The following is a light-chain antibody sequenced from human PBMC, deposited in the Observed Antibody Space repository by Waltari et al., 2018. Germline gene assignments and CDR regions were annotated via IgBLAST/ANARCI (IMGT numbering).Light chain of an antibody. J-gene: IGKJ1*01. CDR3: QQDYTIPWT. CDR1: QGINKD. V-gene: IGKV1-27*01. Sequence: DIQMTQSPSSLSASVGDRVTVTCRASQGINKDLSWYQQKSGKAPTLLIYAASTLQTGVSARVSGSGSWTDFTLTISSLQPEDVATYYCQQDYTIPWTFGQGTKVEIK. CDR2: AAS.